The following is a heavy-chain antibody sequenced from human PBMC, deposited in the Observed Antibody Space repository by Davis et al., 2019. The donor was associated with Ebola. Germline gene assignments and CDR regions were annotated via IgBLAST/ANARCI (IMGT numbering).Heavy chain of an antibody. D-gene: IGHD3-10*01. V-gene: IGHV3-7*01. CDR3: ASWASTGNY. Sequence: GESLKISCTASGFTFSTSWINWVRQAPGRGLEWVANISPDGHGRFVDSVQGRFSVSRENDKNSVYLQMSSLRTQDTAVYYCASWASTGNYWGRGTLVTVSS. CDR1: GFTFSTSW. CDR2: ISPDGHGR. J-gene: IGHJ4*02.